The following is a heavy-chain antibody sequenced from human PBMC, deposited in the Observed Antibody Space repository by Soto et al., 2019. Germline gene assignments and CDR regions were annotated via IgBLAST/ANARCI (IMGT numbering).Heavy chain of an antibody. J-gene: IGHJ5*02. Sequence: QVQLQESGPGLVKPSETLSLTCTVSGGSISSYYWSWIRQPPGKGLEWIGYIYYSGSTNYNPSLKSRVTISVDTSKNQFSLKLSSVTAADTAVYYCARAMIATYNWFDPWGQGTLVTVSS. CDR3: ARAMIATYNWFDP. V-gene: IGHV4-59*01. CDR2: IYYSGST. CDR1: GGSISSYY. D-gene: IGHD2-21*01.